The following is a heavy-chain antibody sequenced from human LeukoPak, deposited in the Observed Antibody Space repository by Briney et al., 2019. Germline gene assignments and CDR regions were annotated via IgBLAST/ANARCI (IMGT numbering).Heavy chain of an antibody. CDR3: ARATARSAMIDY. CDR2: INPNSGGT. CDR1: GYMFTGYH. Sequence: ASVKVSCKASGYMFTGYHMHWVRQAPGQGLEWMGWINPNSGGTNYAQKLQGRVTMTTDTSTSTAYMELRSLRSDDTAVYYCARATARSAMIDYWGQGTLVTVSS. J-gene: IGHJ4*02. V-gene: IGHV1-2*02. D-gene: IGHD5-18*01.